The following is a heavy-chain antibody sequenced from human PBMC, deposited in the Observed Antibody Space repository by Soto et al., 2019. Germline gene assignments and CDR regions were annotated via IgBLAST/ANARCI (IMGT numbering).Heavy chain of an antibody. V-gene: IGHV4-30-4*01. D-gene: IGHD3-10*01. CDR2: IYYSGST. CDR1: GGSISIGNYC. Sequence: SETLSLTCTVSGGSISIGNYCLRWIRQPPGKGLEWIGYIYYSGSTYYNPSLKSRVTISVDASKNQFSLKPSSVTAADTAVYYCARSHGSGSYYNDYWGQGTLVTVSS. CDR3: ARSHGSGSYYNDY. J-gene: IGHJ4*02.